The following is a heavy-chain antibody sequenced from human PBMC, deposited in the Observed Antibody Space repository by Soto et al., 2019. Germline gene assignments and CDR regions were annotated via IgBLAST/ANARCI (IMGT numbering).Heavy chain of an antibody. J-gene: IGHJ4*02. V-gene: IGHV1-18*01. Sequence: QVQLVQSGAEVKKPGASVTVSCKASGYTFTSYGISWVRLAPGQGLEWMGWISAYTGNTNYAQKLQGRVTMTTDTSTSTAYMELRSLRSDDTAVYYCAKLYCSGGSCYSGDDYWGQVTLVTVSS. CDR3: AKLYCSGGSCYSGDDY. CDR2: ISAYTGNT. D-gene: IGHD2-15*01. CDR1: GYTFTSYG.